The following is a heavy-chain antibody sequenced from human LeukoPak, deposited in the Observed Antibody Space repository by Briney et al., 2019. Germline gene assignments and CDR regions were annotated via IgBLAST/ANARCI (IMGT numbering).Heavy chain of an antibody. CDR1: GFTFSNYW. J-gene: IGHJ4*02. Sequence: GGSLRLSCAASGFTFSNYWMHWVRQAPGKGLVWVSLINTDGSILTYADSVKGRVTISRDNARNTLYLQMNSLRAEDSAVYYCARSMGIAVSRNSNFDYGGQGILVTVSS. CDR3: ARSMGIAVSRNSNFDY. V-gene: IGHV3-74*01. D-gene: IGHD6-19*01. CDR2: INTDGSIL.